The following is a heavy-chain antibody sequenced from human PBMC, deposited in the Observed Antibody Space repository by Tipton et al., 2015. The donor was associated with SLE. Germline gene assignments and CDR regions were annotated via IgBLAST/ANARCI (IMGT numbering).Heavy chain of an antibody. Sequence: TLSLTCAVSGYSISSGYYWGWIRQPPGKGPEWIGSIYYSGSTYYNPSLKSRVTISVDTSKNQFSLKLSSVTAADTAVYYCARHPAYCGGDCPYYFDYWGQGTLVTVSS. D-gene: IGHD2-21*01. CDR2: IYYSGST. CDR1: GYSISSGYY. J-gene: IGHJ4*02. V-gene: IGHV4-38-2*01. CDR3: ARHPAYCGGDCPYYFDY.